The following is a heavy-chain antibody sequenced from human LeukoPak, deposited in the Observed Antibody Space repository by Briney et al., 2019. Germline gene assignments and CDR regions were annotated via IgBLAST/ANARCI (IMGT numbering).Heavy chain of an antibody. V-gene: IGHV1-69*13. CDR1: GGTFSSYA. Sequence: SVKVSCKGSGGTFSSYAISWVRQAPGQGLEWMGGIIPIFGTANYAQKFQGRVTITADESTSTAYMELSSLRSEDTAVYYCARGGGYCSSTSCYQPGVLGWYFDLWGRGTLVTVSS. CDR3: ARGGGYCSSTSCYQPGVLGWYFDL. D-gene: IGHD2-2*01. J-gene: IGHJ2*01. CDR2: IIPIFGTA.